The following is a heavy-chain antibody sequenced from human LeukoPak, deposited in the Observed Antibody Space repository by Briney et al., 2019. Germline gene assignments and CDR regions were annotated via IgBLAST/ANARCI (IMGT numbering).Heavy chain of an antibody. CDR1: GFSFSDYG. Sequence: GGSLRLSCAASGFSFSDYGMHWVRQAPGKGPEWVAVISYHGKNEYYADSMKGRFTISRDNSKNTLYLQMNSLRAEDTAVYYCAKDQLLFGVVIIPSIFDYWGQGTLVTVSS. CDR3: AKDQLLFGVVIIPSIFDY. D-gene: IGHD3-3*01. J-gene: IGHJ4*02. CDR2: ISYHGKNE. V-gene: IGHV3-30*18.